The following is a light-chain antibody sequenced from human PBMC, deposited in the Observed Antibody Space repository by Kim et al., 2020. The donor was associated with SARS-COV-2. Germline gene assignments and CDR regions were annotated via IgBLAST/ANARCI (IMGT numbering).Light chain of an antibody. CDR3: HQSNTLPRT. J-gene: IGKJ1*01. Sequence: VTPKEKVPITCRTRPGSGDSTHWYQKRTNQSPKLLIKYASQSVSGVPSRFSGSGYGTDFTLTINGLEAEDAAAYYCHQSNTLPRTFGQGTKVDIK. V-gene: IGKV6D-21*02. CDR1: PGSGDS. CDR2: YAS.